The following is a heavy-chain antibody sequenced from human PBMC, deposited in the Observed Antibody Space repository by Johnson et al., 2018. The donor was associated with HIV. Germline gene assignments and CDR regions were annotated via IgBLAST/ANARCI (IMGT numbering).Heavy chain of an antibody. CDR1: GFTFSSYA. Sequence: QVQLVESGGGVVQPGRSLRLSCAASGFTFSSYAMHWVRQAPGKGLEWVAVISYDGSNKYYADSVKGRFTISRDNSKNTLYLQMNSLRAEDTAVYYWARDAQGWELWGDGAFDIWGQGTMVTVSS. J-gene: IGHJ3*02. CDR2: ISYDGSNK. D-gene: IGHD1-26*01. V-gene: IGHV3-30-3*01. CDR3: ARDAQGWELWGDGAFDI.